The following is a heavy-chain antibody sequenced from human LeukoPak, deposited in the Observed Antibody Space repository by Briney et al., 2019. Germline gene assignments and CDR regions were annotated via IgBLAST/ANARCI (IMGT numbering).Heavy chain of an antibody. CDR1: GGSISSSSYY. D-gene: IGHD3-22*01. CDR3: VREPYDSSGYLY. J-gene: IGHJ4*02. V-gene: IGHV4-39*07. Sequence: SETLSLTCTVSGGSISSSSYYWRWIRQPPGKGLEWIGSIYYSGSTYYNPSPKSRVTISVDTSKNQFSLKLSSVTAADTAVYYCVREPYDSSGYLYWGQGTLVTVSS. CDR2: IYYSGST.